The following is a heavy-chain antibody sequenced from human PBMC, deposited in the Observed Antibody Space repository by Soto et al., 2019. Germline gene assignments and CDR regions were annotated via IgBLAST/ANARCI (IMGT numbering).Heavy chain of an antibody. J-gene: IGHJ4*02. Sequence: PGDSLKISCKCSGYCFISYWIGWVRQMPGKGLEWMGIIYPGDSDTRYSPSFQGQVTISADKSISTAYLQWSSLKASDTAMYYCARPPSGDSNDYWGQGTLVTVSS. CDR1: GYCFISYW. D-gene: IGHD4-17*01. CDR2: IYPGDSDT. V-gene: IGHV5-51*01. CDR3: ARPPSGDSNDY.